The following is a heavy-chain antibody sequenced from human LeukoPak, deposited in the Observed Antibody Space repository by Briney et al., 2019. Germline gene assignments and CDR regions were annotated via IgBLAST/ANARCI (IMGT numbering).Heavy chain of an antibody. CDR2: ISYDGSNK. J-gene: IGHJ4*02. D-gene: IGHD6-13*01. Sequence: GGSLRLSCAASGFTFSSYAMHWVRQAPGKGLEWVAVISYDGSNKYYADSVKGRFTISRDNAKNSLYLQMNSLRAEDTAVYYCARVRLSAAAGADYWGQGTLVTVSS. V-gene: IGHV3-30-3*01. CDR3: ARVRLSAAAGADY. CDR1: GFTFSSYA.